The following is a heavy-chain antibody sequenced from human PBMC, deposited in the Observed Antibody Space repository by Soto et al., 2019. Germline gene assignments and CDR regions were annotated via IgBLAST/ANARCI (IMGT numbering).Heavy chain of an antibody. V-gene: IGHV1-18*04. CDR1: GYTFTSYG. J-gene: IGHJ6*02. Sequence: ASVKVSCKASGYTFTSYGISWVRQAPGQGLEWMGWISAYNGNTNYAQKLQGRVTMTTDTSTSTAYMELRSLRSDDTAVYYCARGGYSYGSWGYYYGVDVWGQGTTVTVSS. CDR3: ARGGYSYGSWGYYYGVDV. D-gene: IGHD5-18*01. CDR2: ISAYNGNT.